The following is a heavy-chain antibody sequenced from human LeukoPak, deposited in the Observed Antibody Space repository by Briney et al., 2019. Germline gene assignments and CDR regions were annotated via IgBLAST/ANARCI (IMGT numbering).Heavy chain of an antibody. V-gene: IGHV3-21*01. CDR2: ISTRSTYI. CDR3: ARDLGALYSGIDYDV. Sequence: PGGTLRLSCAASGFTLSSYSMNWVRQAPGKGLEWVSSISTRSTYISYADSVRGRFTISRDNAKNSLYLQMNSLRAEDTAVYYCARDLGALYSGIDYDVWGQGTTVTVPS. D-gene: IGHD5-12*01. CDR1: GFTLSSYS. J-gene: IGHJ6*02.